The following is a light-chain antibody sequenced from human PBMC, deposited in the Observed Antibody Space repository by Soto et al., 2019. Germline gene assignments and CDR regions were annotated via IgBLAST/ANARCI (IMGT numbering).Light chain of an antibody. J-gene: IGKJ1*01. V-gene: IGKV3-15*01. CDR2: DAS. Sequence: EVVMRQSPATLSVSPGERATLSCRASQSVSSKLAWYQQKPGQAPRLLIYDASTRATGIPARFSGSGSGTEFPLSISSLQSEDCEVYYCQQCNNWRWTFGQGTKVEIK. CDR1: QSVSSK. CDR3: QQCNNWRWT.